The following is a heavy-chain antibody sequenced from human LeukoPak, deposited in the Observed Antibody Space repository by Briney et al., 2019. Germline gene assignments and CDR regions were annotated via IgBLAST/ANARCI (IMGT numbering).Heavy chain of an antibody. Sequence: SETLSLTCAVYGESFHGYYWSWIRQPPGKGLEWIGEINHSGSTNYNPSLKSRVTISVDTSTSQFSLKLSSVTAADTAVYYCARGRDAVVTLGPNWFDPWGQGTLVTVSS. J-gene: IGHJ5*02. CDR2: INHSGST. CDR3: ARGRDAVVTLGPNWFDP. D-gene: IGHD4-23*01. V-gene: IGHV4-34*01. CDR1: GESFHGYY.